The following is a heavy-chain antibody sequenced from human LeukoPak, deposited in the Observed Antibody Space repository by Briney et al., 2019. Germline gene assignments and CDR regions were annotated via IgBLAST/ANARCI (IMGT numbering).Heavy chain of an antibody. J-gene: IGHJ6*02. Sequence: SETLSLTCTVSGGSISGDYWSWIRQPPGKGLEYIGYIYYSGTGSTNYTPSLKSRVTISVDTSKNLFSLKLSSVAPADTAVYYCARLAARRGYYYYGMDVWGQGTTVTVSS. CDR3: ARLAARRGYYYYGMDV. CDR2: IYYSGTGST. CDR1: GGSISGDY. D-gene: IGHD3-10*01. V-gene: IGHV4-59*01.